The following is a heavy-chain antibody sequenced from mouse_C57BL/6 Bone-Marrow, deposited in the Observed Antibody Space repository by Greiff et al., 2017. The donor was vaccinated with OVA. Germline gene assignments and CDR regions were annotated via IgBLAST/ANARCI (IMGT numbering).Heavy chain of an antibody. CDR1: GFTFSDYY. J-gene: IGHJ1*03. D-gene: IGHD2-1*01. CDR2: INYDGSST. Sequence: EVMLVESEGGLVQPGSSMKLSCTASGFTFSDYYMAWVRQVPEKGLEWVANINYDGSSTYYLDSLKSRFIISRDNAKNILYLQMSSLKSEDTATYYCAREGNCCWYFDVWGTGTTVTVSS. CDR3: AREGNCCWYFDV. V-gene: IGHV5-16*01.